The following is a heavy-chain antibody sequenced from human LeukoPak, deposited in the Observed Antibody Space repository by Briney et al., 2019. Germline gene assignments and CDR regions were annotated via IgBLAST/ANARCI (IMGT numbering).Heavy chain of an antibody. CDR3: AKDATHHFYGGNSFDY. V-gene: IGHV3-23*01. J-gene: IGHJ4*02. D-gene: IGHD4-23*01. CDR1: GFTFSSYA. CDR2: ISGSGGST. Sequence: PGGSLRLSCAASGFTFSSYAMSWVRQAPGKGLEWVSAISGSGGSTYYADSVKGRFTISRDNPKNTLYLQMNSLRAEDTAVYYCAKDATHHFYGGNSFDYWGQGTLVTVSS.